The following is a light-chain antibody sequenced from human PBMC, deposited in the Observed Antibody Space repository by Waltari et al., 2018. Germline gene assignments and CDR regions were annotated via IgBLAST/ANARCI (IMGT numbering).Light chain of an antibody. CDR3: CSYAGNRIWI. Sequence: QSALAQPASVSGSPGRSTTISCSGAIRDVGGYDLSSWYQQNPGRAPKLLISDVTERPSGVSDRFSGSKSGNTASLTISGLLPEDEADYYCCSYAGNRIWIFGGGTKVTVL. CDR2: DVT. J-gene: IGLJ2*01. V-gene: IGLV2-23*02. CDR1: IRDVGGYDL.